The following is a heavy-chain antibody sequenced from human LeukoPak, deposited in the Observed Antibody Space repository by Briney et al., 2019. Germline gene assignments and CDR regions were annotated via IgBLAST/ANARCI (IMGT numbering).Heavy chain of an antibody. Sequence: PGGSLRLSCAASGFTFSDYYMSWIRQAPGKGLEWVALISYDGINKYYVDSVMGRFTISRDNSKNTLYLQMNSLRPEDTAVYYCAKDYRYCSGGTCYPFDYWGQGTLVTVSS. CDR1: GFTFSDYY. CDR3: AKDYRYCSGGTCYPFDY. D-gene: IGHD2-15*01. J-gene: IGHJ4*02. CDR2: ISYDGINK. V-gene: IGHV3-30*18.